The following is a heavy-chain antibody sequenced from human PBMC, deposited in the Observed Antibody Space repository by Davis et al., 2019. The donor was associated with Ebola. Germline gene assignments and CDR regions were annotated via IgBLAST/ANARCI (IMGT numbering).Heavy chain of an antibody. J-gene: IGHJ4*02. D-gene: IGHD1-1*01. CDR3: AKSKSGPPHY. Sequence: GESLKISCAASGFTFSSYGMHWVRQAPGKGPEWVAVISYDGSNKYYADSVKGRFTISRDNSKNTLYLQMNSLRAEDTAVYYCAKSKSGPPHYWGQGTLVTVSS. V-gene: IGHV3-30*18. CDR1: GFTFSSYG. CDR2: ISYDGSNK.